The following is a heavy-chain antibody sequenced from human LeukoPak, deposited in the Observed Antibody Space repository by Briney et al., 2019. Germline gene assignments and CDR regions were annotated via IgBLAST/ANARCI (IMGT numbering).Heavy chain of an antibody. CDR1: GGTFSSYA. Sequence: SVKVSCKASGGTFSSYAISWVRQAPGQGLEWMGGIIPIFGTANYAQKFQGRVTITADESTSTAYMELSSLRSEDTAVYYCASTIGDCSSTSCYPFMDYYGMDVWGQGTTVTVSS. V-gene: IGHV1-69*01. J-gene: IGHJ6*02. CDR2: IIPIFGTA. D-gene: IGHD2-2*01. CDR3: ASTIGDCSSTSCYPFMDYYGMDV.